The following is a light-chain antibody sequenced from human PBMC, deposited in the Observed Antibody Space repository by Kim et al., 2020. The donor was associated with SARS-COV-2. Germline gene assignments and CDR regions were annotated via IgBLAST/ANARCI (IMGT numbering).Light chain of an antibody. V-gene: IGKV3-15*01. J-gene: IGKJ4*01. CDR1: QSVSSS. CDR2: GAS. Sequence: EIVMTQSPATLSVSPGERATLSCRASQSVSSSLAWYQQIPGQAPRLLIYGASTRATGIPARFSGSGSGTEFTLTISSLQSEDFAVYYCQQYNSWPLTFGGGTKVDIK. CDR3: QQYNSWPLT.